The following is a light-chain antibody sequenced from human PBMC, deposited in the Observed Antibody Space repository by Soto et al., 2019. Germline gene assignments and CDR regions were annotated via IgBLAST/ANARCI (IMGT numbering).Light chain of an antibody. CDR2: DTS. J-gene: IGKJ1*01. CDR1: QSVSSSH. V-gene: IGKV3-20*01. Sequence: EVELTQSPGTLSLSPGERATLSCRASQSVSSSHLAWYQQKRGQAPRLLIYDTSTRATGIPDRFSGSGSGTDFTLTISRLEPEDLAVYHCQQYGASPWTFGQGTKVEV. CDR3: QQYGASPWT.